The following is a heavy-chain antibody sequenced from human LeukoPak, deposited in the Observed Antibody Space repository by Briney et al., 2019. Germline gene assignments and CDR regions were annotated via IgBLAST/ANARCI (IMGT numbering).Heavy chain of an antibody. V-gene: IGHV3-53*01. Sequence: GGSLRLSCAASGFTVSSNYMSWVRQTPGKGLEWVSVIYSGGITYYADSVKGRFTISRDNSKNTLFLQMNSLRAEDTAVYYCAKARRSGSYYFDYWGQGTLVTVSS. CDR2: IYSGGIT. D-gene: IGHD1-26*01. CDR3: AKARRSGSYYFDY. J-gene: IGHJ4*02. CDR1: GFTVSSNY.